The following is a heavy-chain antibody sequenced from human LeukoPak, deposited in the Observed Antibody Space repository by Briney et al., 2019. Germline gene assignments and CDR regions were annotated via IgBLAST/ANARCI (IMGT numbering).Heavy chain of an antibody. CDR2: IIPIFGTA. D-gene: IGHD2-2*01. Sequence: ASVTVSCKASGGTFSSYAISWVRQAPGQGLEWMGGIIPIFGTANYAQKFQGRVTITADESTSTAYMELSSLRSEDTAVYYCARDRSSTSYDAFDIWGQGTMVTVSS. CDR1: GGTFSSYA. J-gene: IGHJ3*02. V-gene: IGHV1-69*13. CDR3: ARDRSSTSYDAFDI.